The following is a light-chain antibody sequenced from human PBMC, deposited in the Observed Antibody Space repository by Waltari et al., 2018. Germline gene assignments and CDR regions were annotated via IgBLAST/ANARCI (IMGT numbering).Light chain of an antibody. CDR2: DAS. J-gene: IGKJ4*01. V-gene: IGKV1-33*01. CDR1: QDLNNY. Sequence: DIQLTQSPCSLSLSAGESATITCQASQDLNNYLNWYQQKPGKAPKLLIYDASNLETGVPSRFSGSGSGTTFTFTISSLQPEDIATYYCQQFHSLLTFGGGTKVEIK. CDR3: QQFHSLLT.